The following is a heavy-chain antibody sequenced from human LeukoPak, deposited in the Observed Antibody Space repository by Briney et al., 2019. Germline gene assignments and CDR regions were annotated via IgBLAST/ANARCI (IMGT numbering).Heavy chain of an antibody. CDR1: GVSISSYY. CDR3: ARHPFATPFDH. V-gene: IGHV4-59*08. Sequence: SETLSLTCTVSGVSISSYYWSWIRQPPGKRLEWIGNIYYSGSTNYNPSLKSRVTISVDTSRNQFSLRLSSVTAADTAVYYCARHPFATPFDHWGRGILVTVSS. D-gene: IGHD2-15*01. J-gene: IGHJ4*02. CDR2: IYYSGST.